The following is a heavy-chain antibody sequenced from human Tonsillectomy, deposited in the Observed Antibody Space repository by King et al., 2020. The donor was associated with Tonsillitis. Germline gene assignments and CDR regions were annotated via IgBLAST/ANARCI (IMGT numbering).Heavy chain of an antibody. Sequence: VQLVESGGGVVQPGGPLRLSCAASGFTCSTYGMHWVRQAPGKGLEWVAFIRYDGSNKYYADSVKGRFTISRDNSKNTLFLQMNSLRAEDTAVYYCAKEGETDSSGAFYYWGQGTLVTVSS. V-gene: IGHV3-30*02. J-gene: IGHJ4*02. CDR3: AKEGETDSSGAFYY. D-gene: IGHD3-22*01. CDR1: GFTCSTYG. CDR2: IRYDGSNK.